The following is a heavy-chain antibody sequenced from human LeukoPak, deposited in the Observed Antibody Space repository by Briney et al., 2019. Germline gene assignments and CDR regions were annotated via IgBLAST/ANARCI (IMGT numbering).Heavy chain of an antibody. Sequence: TGGSLRLSCAASGFTFSSYAMNWVRQARGKGLEWVSSISGSSSDIYYADSVKGRFTISRDNSKNTLYLQMNSLRAEDTAVYYCAKVGGYCSSTSCQNWFDPWGQGTLVTVSS. D-gene: IGHD2-2*01. J-gene: IGHJ5*02. CDR2: ISGSSSDI. V-gene: IGHV3-21*01. CDR1: GFTFSSYA. CDR3: AKVGGYCSSTSCQNWFDP.